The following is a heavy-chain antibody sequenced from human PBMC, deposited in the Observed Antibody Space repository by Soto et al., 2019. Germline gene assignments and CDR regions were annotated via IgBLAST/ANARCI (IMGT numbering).Heavy chain of an antibody. V-gene: IGHV3-23*01. CDR1: GFTFSSYA. J-gene: IGHJ4*02. D-gene: IGHD3-3*01. CDR3: AKSYWIDNGGLEWLSPEYYFDY. CDR2: ISGSGGST. Sequence: GGSLRLSCAASGFTFSSYAMSWVRQAPGKGLEWVSAISGSGGSTYYADSVKGRFTISRDNSKNTLYLQMNSLRAEDTAVYYCAKSYWIDNGGLEWLSPEYYFDYWGQGTLVTVSS.